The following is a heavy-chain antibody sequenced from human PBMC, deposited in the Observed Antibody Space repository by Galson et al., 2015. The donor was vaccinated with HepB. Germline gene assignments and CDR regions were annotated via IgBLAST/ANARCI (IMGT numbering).Heavy chain of an antibody. CDR2: ISSSSSYI. D-gene: IGHD3-10*01. CDR3: ARALWYYYGSGSYYNVGAFDI. V-gene: IGHV3-21*01. CDR1: GFTFSSYS. Sequence: SLRLSCAASGFTFSSYSMNWVRQAPGKGLEWVSSISSSSSYIYYADSVKGRFTISRDNAKNSLYLQMNSLRAEDTAVYYCARALWYYYGSGSYYNVGAFDIWGQGTMVTVSS. J-gene: IGHJ3*02.